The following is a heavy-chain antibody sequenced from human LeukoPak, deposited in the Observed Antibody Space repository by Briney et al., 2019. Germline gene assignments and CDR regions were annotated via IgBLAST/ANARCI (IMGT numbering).Heavy chain of an antibody. Sequence: SETLSLTCTVSGGSISRYYWGWIRQPPGKGLEWIGSIYYSGSTYYNPSLKSRVTISVDTSKNQFSLKLSSVTAADTAVYYCATLGYGGNRSDYWGQGTLVTVSS. J-gene: IGHJ4*02. CDR3: ATLGYGGNRSDY. CDR1: GGSISRYY. V-gene: IGHV4-39*01. D-gene: IGHD4-23*01. CDR2: IYYSGST.